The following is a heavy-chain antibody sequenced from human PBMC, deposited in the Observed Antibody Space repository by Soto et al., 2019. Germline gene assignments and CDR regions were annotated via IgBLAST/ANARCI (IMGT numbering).Heavy chain of an antibody. CDR3: ARENYYDSSGYPGY. V-gene: IGHV3-7*01. D-gene: IGHD3-22*01. CDR2: IKQDGSEK. Sequence: GGSLRLSCAASGFTFSSYWMSWVRQAPGKGLEWVANIKQDGSEKYHVDSVKGRFTISRDNAKNSLYLQMNSLRAEDTAVYYCARENYYDSSGYPGYWGQETLVTVSS. J-gene: IGHJ4*02. CDR1: GFTFSSYW.